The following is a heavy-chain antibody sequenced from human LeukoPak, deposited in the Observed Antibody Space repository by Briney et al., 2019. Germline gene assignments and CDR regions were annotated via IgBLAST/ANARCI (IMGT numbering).Heavy chain of an antibody. D-gene: IGHD1-26*01. CDR3: ESQKDSGSYQPSYFDY. V-gene: IGHV3-23*01. Sequence: GGSLRLSCAASGFTLSSYGMSWVRQAPGKGLEWVSAICGSGGNTYYPDSVKGRFTISRNNSKNSLYLQMMSLRAEDTAVYYCESQKDSGSYQPSYFDYWGQGTLVTVSS. CDR2: ICGSGGNT. CDR1: GFTLSSYG. J-gene: IGHJ4*02.